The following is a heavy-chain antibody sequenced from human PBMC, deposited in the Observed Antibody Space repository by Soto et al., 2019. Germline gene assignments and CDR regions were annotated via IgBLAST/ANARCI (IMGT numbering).Heavy chain of an antibody. CDR2: ISGSGGST. CDR1: GFTFGSYA. V-gene: IGHV3-23*01. CDR3: AKGPRAAKTQLWFDP. Sequence: GGSLRLSCAASGFTFGSYAMSWVRQAPGKGLEWVSAISGSGGSTYYADSVKGRFTISRDNSKNTLYLQMNSLRAEDTAVYYCAKGPRAAKTQLWFDPWGQGTLVTVSS. J-gene: IGHJ5*02. D-gene: IGHD1-1*01.